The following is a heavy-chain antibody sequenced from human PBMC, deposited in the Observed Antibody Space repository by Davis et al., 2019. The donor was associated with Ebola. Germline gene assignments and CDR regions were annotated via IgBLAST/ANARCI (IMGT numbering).Heavy chain of an antibody. CDR2: ISGSGATT. J-gene: IGHJ6*03. D-gene: IGHD2-2*01. Sequence: GESLKISCAASGFTFTSYAMNWVRQAPGKGLEWVSVISGSGATTNYADSVKGRFTISRDNSKNTLYLQMNSLRAEDTAVYYCARGLVVPAASLSLYYYMDVWGKGTTVTVSS. CDR3: ARGLVVPAASLSLYYYMDV. CDR1: GFTFTSYA. V-gene: IGHV3-23*01.